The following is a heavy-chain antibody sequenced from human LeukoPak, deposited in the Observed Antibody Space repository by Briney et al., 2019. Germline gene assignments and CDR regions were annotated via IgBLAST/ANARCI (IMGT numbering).Heavy chain of an antibody. V-gene: IGHV3-48*03. CDR1: GFTFSSYE. CDR2: ISSRSSTI. Sequence: GGSRRFSCAASGFTFSSYEMNWVRQAPGKGLEWISYISSRSSTIYYADSVKGRFTISRDNAKNSLYLQMNSLRAEDTAVYYCARFGESNGYYVDYWGQGTLVTVSS. D-gene: IGHD3-22*01. J-gene: IGHJ4*02. CDR3: ARFGESNGYYVDY.